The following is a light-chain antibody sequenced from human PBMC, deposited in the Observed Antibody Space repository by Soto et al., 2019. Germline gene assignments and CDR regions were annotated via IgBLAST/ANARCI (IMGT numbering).Light chain of an antibody. J-gene: IGLJ1*01. CDR1: SSDVGGYNF. Sequence: VLTQPPSASGSPGQSVTISCTGTSSDVGGYNFVSWYQQHPGRAPKLIIYEVSKRPSGVPDRFSGSKSGNTASLTVSRLQAEDEADYYCTSYAATNNFVFGTGTKATV. CDR3: TSYAATNNFV. V-gene: IGLV2-8*01. CDR2: EVS.